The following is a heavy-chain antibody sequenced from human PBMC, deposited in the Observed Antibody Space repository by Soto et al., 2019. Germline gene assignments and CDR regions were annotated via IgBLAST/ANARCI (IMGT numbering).Heavy chain of an antibody. D-gene: IGHD5-18*01. CDR3: ARGGYSYGMLRYGMDV. CDR2: INPSGGST. V-gene: IGHV1-46*01. Sequence: ASVKVSCKASGYTFTSYYMHWVRQAPGQGLEWMGIINPSGGSTSYAQKFQGRVTMTRDTSTSTVYMELSRLRSEDTAVYYCARGGYSYGMLRYGMDVWGQGTKVTVSS. J-gene: IGHJ6*02. CDR1: GYTFTSYY.